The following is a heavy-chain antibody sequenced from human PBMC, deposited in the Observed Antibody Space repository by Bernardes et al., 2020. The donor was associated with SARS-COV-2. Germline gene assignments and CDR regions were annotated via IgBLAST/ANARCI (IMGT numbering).Heavy chain of an antibody. Sequence: GGSLRLSCAASGFTFSSYWMNWVRQAPGKGLVWVSRISTDGSTTTYADSVKGRFTISRDNAKNTLYLQMNRLGAEDTDVYYCARPGRPGSYYFDYWGQETLVAVSS. V-gene: IGHV3-74*01. CDR1: GFTFSSYW. CDR3: ARPGRPGSYYFDY. J-gene: IGHJ4*02. CDR2: ISTDGSTT.